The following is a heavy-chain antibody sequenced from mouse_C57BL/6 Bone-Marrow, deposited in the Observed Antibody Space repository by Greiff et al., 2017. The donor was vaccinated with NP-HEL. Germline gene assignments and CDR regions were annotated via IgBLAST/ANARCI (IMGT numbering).Heavy chain of an antibody. J-gene: IGHJ1*03. D-gene: IGHD4-1*01. CDR1: GFSLTSYG. CDR2: IWGGGST. V-gene: IGHV2-9*01. CDR3: AKLGRYFDV. Sequence: QVQLKESGPGLVAPSQSLSITCTVSGFSLTSYGVDWVRQPPGKGLEWLGVIWGGGSTNYNSALMARLSISKDNTKSQVFLKMNSRQTDDTAMYYCAKLGRYFDVWGTGTTVTVSS.